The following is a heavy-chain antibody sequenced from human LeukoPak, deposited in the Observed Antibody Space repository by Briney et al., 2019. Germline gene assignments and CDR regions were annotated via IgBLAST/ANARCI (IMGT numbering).Heavy chain of an antibody. D-gene: IGHD1-26*01. CDR2: IYTSGST. CDR3: ARENSGSYRGFDY. J-gene: IGHJ4*02. V-gene: IGHV4-4*07. Sequence: SETLSLTCTVSGGSISSYYWSWIRQPAGKGLEWIGRIYTSGSTNYNASLKSRVSMSVDTSKNQFSLKLSSVTAADPAVFYCARENSGSYRGFDYWGQGTLVTGSS. CDR1: GGSISSYY.